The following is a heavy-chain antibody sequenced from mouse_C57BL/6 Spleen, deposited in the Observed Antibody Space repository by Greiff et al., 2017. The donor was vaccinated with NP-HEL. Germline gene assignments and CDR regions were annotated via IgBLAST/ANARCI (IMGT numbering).Heavy chain of an antibody. CDR1: GFTFSNYW. CDR2: IRLKSDNYAT. CDR3: TLTGYFDV. Sequence: EVKLEESGGGLVQPGGSMKLSCVASGFTFSNYWMNWVRQSPEKGLEWVAQIRLKSDNYATHYAASVKGRFTISRDDSKSSVYLQMNNLRAEDTGIYYCTLTGYFDVWGTGTTVTVSS. J-gene: IGHJ1*03. V-gene: IGHV6-3*01.